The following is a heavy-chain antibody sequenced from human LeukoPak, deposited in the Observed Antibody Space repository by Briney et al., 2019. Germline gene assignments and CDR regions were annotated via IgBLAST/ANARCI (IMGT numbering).Heavy chain of an antibody. D-gene: IGHD3-22*01. Sequence: GGSLRLSCAASGFTFSNFWMSWVRQAPVKGLEWVANIKQTGSEKYYVDSVKGRFTISRDNAKNSLYLQMNSLRAEDTAVYYCARIRYFYDSSDYYHPRYFDYWGQGTLVAVSS. V-gene: IGHV3-7*01. J-gene: IGHJ4*02. CDR3: ARIRYFYDSSDYYHPRYFDY. CDR1: GFTFSNFW. CDR2: IKQTGSEK.